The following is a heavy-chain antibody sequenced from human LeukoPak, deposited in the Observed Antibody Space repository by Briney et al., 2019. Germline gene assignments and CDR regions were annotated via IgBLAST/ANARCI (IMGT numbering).Heavy chain of an antibody. Sequence: PSETLSLTCTVSGGSISSYYWSWIRQPPGKGLEWIGYIYYSGSTNYNPSLKSRVTISVDTSKNQFSLKLSSVTAADTAVYYCARDSRGYSYGRWFDPWGQGTLVTVSS. J-gene: IGHJ5*02. V-gene: IGHV4-59*01. CDR1: GGSISSYY. CDR2: IYYSGST. CDR3: ARDSRGYSYGRWFDP. D-gene: IGHD5-18*01.